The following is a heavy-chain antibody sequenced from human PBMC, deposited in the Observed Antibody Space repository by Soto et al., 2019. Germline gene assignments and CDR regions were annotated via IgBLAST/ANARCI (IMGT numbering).Heavy chain of an antibody. CDR1: GFTFSTYA. J-gene: IGHJ3*02. CDR2: LTPSGGET. V-gene: IGHV3-23*01. D-gene: IGHD4-17*01. Sequence: GGSLRLSCVASGFTFSTYAMSWVSQAPGKGLEWVSALTPSGGETYYADSVKGRFTISRDNSMNALYLQMSSLRIEDTAVYYCAHPRGYGVFDAYDIWGQGTMGTVSS. CDR3: AHPRGYGVFDAYDI.